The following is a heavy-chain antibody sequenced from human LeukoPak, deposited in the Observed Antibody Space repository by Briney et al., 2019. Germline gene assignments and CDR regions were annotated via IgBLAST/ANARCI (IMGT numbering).Heavy chain of an antibody. CDR2: IKLDGSEK. J-gene: IGHJ4*02. V-gene: IGHV3-7*03. CDR1: GFTFGKYW. D-gene: IGHD3-3*01. Sequence: GGSLRLSCVASGFTFGKYWMSWVRQAPGKGLEWVANIKLDGSEKNYVDSVKGRLTISRDNTKNSLYLQMNSLRVEDTAVFYCARDQYDTWSRRGNFDSWGQGTLVIVSS. CDR3: ARDQYDTWSRRGNFDS.